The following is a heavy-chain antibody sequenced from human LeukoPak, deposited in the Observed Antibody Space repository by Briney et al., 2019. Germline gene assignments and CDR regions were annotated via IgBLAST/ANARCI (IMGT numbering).Heavy chain of an antibody. CDR2: ISGSGGST. J-gene: IGHJ4*02. Sequence: PGGSLRLSCAASGFTFSSYGMSWVRQAPGRGLEWVSAISGSGGSTYYADSVKGGFTISRDNSKNTLYLQMNSLRAEDTAVYYCAKVNTQGYYGSGAFDYWGQGTLVTVSS. CDR1: GFTFSSYG. D-gene: IGHD3-10*01. CDR3: AKVNTQGYYGSGAFDY. V-gene: IGHV3-23*01.